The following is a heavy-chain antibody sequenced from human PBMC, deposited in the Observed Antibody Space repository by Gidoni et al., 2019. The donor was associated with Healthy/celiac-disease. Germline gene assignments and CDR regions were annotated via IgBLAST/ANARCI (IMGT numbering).Heavy chain of an antibody. CDR1: GGSFSGYY. V-gene: IGHV4-34*01. J-gene: IGHJ5*02. D-gene: IGHD2-2*02. CDR3: ARGRYCSSTSCYTRGNWFDP. Sequence: QVQLQQWGAGLLKPSETLSLTCAVYGGSFSGYYWSWIRQPPGKGLEWIGEINHSGSTNYNPSLKSRVTISVDTSKNQFSLKLSSVTAADTAVYYCARGRYCSSTSCYTRGNWFDPWGQGTLVTVSS. CDR2: INHSGST.